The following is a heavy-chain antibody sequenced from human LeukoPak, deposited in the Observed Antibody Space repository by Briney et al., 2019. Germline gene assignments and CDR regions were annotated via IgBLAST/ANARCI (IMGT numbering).Heavy chain of an antibody. CDR2: NSDAT. Sequence: GGSLRLSCAASGFTFSSYWRHWVRQAPGKGLVWVSRNSDATYYADSVKGRFTISRDNAKNTLYLQMNSLRAEDTAVYYCARESYDGRGYYYGGGFDYWGQGTLVTVSS. J-gene: IGHJ4*02. V-gene: IGHV3-74*01. CDR3: ARESYDGRGYYYGGGFDY. D-gene: IGHD3-22*01. CDR1: GFTFSSYW.